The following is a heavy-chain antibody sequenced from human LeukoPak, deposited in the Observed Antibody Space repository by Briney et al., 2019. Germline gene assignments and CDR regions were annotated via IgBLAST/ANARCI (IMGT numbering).Heavy chain of an antibody. CDR2: IYYSGST. D-gene: IGHD1-1*01. CDR3: ARPVPSRLGWFDP. CDR1: AGSISSYY. Sequence: SETQSLTCTVSAGSISSYYWSWIRQPPGKGLEWIGYIYYSGSTNYNPSLKSRVTISVDTSKNQFSLKLSSVTAADTAVYYCARPVPSRLGWFDPWGQGTLVTVSS. V-gene: IGHV4-59*08. J-gene: IGHJ5*02.